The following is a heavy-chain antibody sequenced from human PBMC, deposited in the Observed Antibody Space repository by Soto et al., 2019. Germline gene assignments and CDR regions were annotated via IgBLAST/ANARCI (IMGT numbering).Heavy chain of an antibody. Sequence: PSXTRSLTCTVSGGSVSSCSSYWIWIRQPPGKGVECIGYIYYSGSTNYNPSLKSRVTISVDTSKNQFSLKLSSVTAADTAVYYCARAIVGARIDYWGQGTLVTVSS. CDR1: GGSVSSCSSY. CDR3: ARAIVGARIDY. V-gene: IGHV4-61*01. J-gene: IGHJ4*02. D-gene: IGHD1-26*01. CDR2: IYYSGST.